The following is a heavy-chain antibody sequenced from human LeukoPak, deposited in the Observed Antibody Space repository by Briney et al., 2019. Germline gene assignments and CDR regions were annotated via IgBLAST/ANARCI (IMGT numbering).Heavy chain of an antibody. V-gene: IGHV1-18*01. CDR2: ISAYNGNT. CDR1: GYTFTSYG. J-gene: IGHJ3*02. CDR3: AREGSSQPSEDAFDI. Sequence: ASVKVSCKASGYTFTSYGISWVRQAPGQGLEWMGWISAYNGNTNYAQKLQGRVTMTTDTSTSTAYMELRSLRSDDTAVYYCAREGSSQPSEDAFDIWGQGTMVTVSS. D-gene: IGHD6-6*01.